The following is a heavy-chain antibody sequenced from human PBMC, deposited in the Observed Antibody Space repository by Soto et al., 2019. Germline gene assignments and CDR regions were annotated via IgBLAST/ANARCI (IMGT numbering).Heavy chain of an antibody. J-gene: IGHJ6*02. CDR1: GYTFTDYW. D-gene: IGHD4-4*01. CDR2: IYPGDSDT. V-gene: IGHV5-51*01. CDR3: ARHISNSRYYYYAMDV. Sequence: GESLKISCKGSGYTFTDYWIGWVRQLPGKGLEWMGIIYPGDSDTRYSPSFQGHVTITVDKSTSTAYLQWNTLKASDTAMYYCARHISNSRYYYYAMDVWGQGTTVTVSS.